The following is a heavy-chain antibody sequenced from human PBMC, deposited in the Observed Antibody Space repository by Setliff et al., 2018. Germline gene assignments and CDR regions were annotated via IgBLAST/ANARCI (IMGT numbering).Heavy chain of an antibody. Sequence: SETLSLTCTVSGGSISSSSYYWGWIRQPPGKGLEWIGSIYYSGSTYYNPSLKSRVTISVDTSKNQFSLKLSSVTAADTAVYYCARARSITIFGVVSWWFDPWGQGTLVTAPQ. V-gene: IGHV4-39*07. D-gene: IGHD3-3*01. CDR1: GGSISSSSYY. J-gene: IGHJ5*02. CDR3: ARARSITIFGVVSWWFDP. CDR2: IYYSGST.